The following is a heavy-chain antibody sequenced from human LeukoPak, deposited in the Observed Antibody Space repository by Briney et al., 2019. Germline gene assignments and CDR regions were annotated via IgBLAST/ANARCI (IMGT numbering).Heavy chain of an antibody. V-gene: IGHV1-69*04. CDR2: IIPIHGKA. Sequence: SVKVSRKASGCTFSNYAIRWLRQAPGQGLAWMGRIIPIHGKANYAQKFHGRVTITADNSTSTAYMELSSLRSEDTAVYYCARVGYSGYDYSLPHYYYGMDGWGQGTTVTVSS. CDR3: ARVGYSGYDYSLPHYYYGMDG. CDR1: GCTFSNYA. J-gene: IGHJ6*02. D-gene: IGHD5-12*01.